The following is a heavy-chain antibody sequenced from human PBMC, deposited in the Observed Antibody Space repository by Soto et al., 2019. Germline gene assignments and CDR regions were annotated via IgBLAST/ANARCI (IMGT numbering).Heavy chain of an antibody. CDR1: GASISSGDYF. CDR3: AREKGYISGPKNFDY. CDR2: IYDSGSS. V-gene: IGHV4-30-4*01. D-gene: IGHD5-12*01. J-gene: IGHJ4*02. Sequence: LSLTCTVSGASISSGDYFWSWIRQSPGKGLQWIGYIYDSGSSYYNPSLKSRVTMSVDTSKNQFSLKLSSVTAADTAVYYCAREKGYISGPKNFDYWGQGTLVTVSS.